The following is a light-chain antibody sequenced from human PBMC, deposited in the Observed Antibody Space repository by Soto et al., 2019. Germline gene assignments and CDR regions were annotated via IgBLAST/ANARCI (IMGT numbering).Light chain of an antibody. CDR3: CSDAGSSL. Sequence: QSALTQPRSVSGSPGQSVTISCTGTSSDIGNYNYVSWYQQHPGKAPKLMIYDVTKRPSGVPDRFSGSKSGNTASLTISGLQAEDEANYYCCSDAGSSLFDGGTKLTVL. V-gene: IGLV2-11*01. CDR1: SSDIGNYNY. CDR2: DVT. J-gene: IGLJ2*01.